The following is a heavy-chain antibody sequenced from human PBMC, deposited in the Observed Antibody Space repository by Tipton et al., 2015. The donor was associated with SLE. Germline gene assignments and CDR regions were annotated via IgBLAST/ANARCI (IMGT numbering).Heavy chain of an antibody. CDR2: ISGYTGNT. V-gene: IGHV1-18*04. J-gene: IGHJ1*01. CDR1: GYSIGSNP. D-gene: IGHD1-26*01. Sequence: QMQLVQSGSELKRPGASVKISCRASGYSIGSNPIVWVRQAPGQGLEWMGWISGYTGNTNYAQKLQGRVTMTTDTSTSTAYMELRSLRSDDTAVYYCARVGGSYYGKGYFQHWGQGTLVTVSS. CDR3: ARVGGSYYGKGYFQH.